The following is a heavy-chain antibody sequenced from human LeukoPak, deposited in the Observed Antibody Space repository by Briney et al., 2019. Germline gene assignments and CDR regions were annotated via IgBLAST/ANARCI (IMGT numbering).Heavy chain of an antibody. J-gene: IGHJ4*02. D-gene: IGHD3-9*01. CDR2: INPNSGGT. CDR3: AREYILTAYYGDY. CDR1: GYTFTGYY. Sequence: ASVKVSCKASGYTFTGYYMRWVRQAPGQGLEWMGWINPNSGGTNYAQKFQGRVTMTRDTSISTAYMELSRLRSDDTAVYYCAREYILTAYYGDYWGQGTLVTASS. V-gene: IGHV1-2*02.